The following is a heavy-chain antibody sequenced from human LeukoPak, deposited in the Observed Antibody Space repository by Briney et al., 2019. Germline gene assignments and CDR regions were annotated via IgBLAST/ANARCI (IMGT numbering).Heavy chain of an antibody. Sequence: GGSLRLSCAASGFTFSSYSMNWVRQAPGKGLEWVSSISSSSSYIYYADSVKGRFTISRDNAKNSLYLQMNSLRAEDTAVYYCARVGRYNEAYSQWGYYYYMDVWGKGTTVTVSS. CDR1: GFTFSSYS. J-gene: IGHJ6*03. CDR2: ISSSSSYI. V-gene: IGHV3-21*01. D-gene: IGHD1-1*01. CDR3: ARVGRYNEAYSQWGYYYYMDV.